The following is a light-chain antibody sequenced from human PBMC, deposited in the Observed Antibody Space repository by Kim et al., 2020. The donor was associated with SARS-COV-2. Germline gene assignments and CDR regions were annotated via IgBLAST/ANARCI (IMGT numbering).Light chain of an antibody. J-gene: IGKJ5*01. Sequence: DIQMTQSPSSLSASVGDRVTITCRASQDIRNDLGWYQQNPGRAPKRLIYGVSSLQSGVPSRFSGNGSGTEFTLTISSVQPEDFATYFCLQHSTYPITFGQGTRLEIK. CDR2: GVS. CDR1: QDIRND. CDR3: LQHSTYPIT. V-gene: IGKV1-17*01.